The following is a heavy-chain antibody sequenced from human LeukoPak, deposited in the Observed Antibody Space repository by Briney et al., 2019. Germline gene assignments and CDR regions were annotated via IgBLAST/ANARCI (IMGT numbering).Heavy chain of an antibody. Sequence: GGYLRLSCAVSGFTVSSNYMSWVRQAPGKGLEWGSVIYSGGNTYYADSEKGGFTTSSANSKTTQYPQMNSMRAEATAVYYCARDGDDSSGYFSPFDDGGQGTLVTVYS. J-gene: IGHJ4*02. V-gene: IGHV3-53*01. CDR3: ARDGDDSSGYFSPFDD. CDR2: IYSGGNT. CDR1: GFTVSSNY. D-gene: IGHD3-22*01.